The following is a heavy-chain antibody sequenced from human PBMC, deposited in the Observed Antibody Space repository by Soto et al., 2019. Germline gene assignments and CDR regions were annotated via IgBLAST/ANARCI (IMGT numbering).Heavy chain of an antibody. CDR1: GGSISSSNW. V-gene: IGHV4-4*02. CDR3: ARADMGGSSWPFDY. CDR2: IYHSGST. Sequence: QVQLQESGPGLVKPSGTLSLTCAVSGGSISSSNWWSWVRQPPGKGLEWIGEIYHSGSTNYNPSLKRRVTISVDKSKNQFSLTLRAVTAADTAVYYCARADMGGSSWPFDYWGQGTLVTVSS. D-gene: IGHD6-13*01. J-gene: IGHJ4*02.